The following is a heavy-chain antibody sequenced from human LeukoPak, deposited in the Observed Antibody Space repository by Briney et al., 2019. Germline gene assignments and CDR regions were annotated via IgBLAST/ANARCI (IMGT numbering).Heavy chain of an antibody. J-gene: IGHJ4*01. CDR2: SSVSGGTT. V-gene: IGHV3-23*01. D-gene: IGHD3-10*01. CDR3: GKDRGMWYFDF. CDR1: GFTFSNYA. Sequence: PGGSLRLSCAASGFTFSNYAMSWVRQAPGKGLEWVSTSSVSGGTTYYADSVKGRFTISRDNSGNALYLQMNSLRAEDTAVYYCGKDRGMWYFDFWGQEPWSPSPQ.